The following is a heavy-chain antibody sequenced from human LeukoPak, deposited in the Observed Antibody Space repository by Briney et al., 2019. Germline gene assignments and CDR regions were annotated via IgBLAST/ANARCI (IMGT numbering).Heavy chain of an antibody. D-gene: IGHD6-13*01. CDR2: INTDGSSS. J-gene: IGHJ4*02. V-gene: IGHV3-74*01. CDR1: GFTFSSYW. Sequence: GGSLRLSCAASGFTFSSYWMHWVRQAPGKGLVWVSRINTDGSSSSYADSVKGRFTISRDNAKNSLYLQMNSLRAEDTAVYYCAGGIAAAAADYWGQGTLVTVSS. CDR3: AGGIAAAAADY.